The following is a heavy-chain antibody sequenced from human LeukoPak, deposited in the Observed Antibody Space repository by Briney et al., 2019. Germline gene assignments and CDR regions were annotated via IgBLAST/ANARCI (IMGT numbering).Heavy chain of an antibody. CDR3: AYVDTAMVLGLDAFDI. Sequence: ASVTVSFKASGGTFSSYAISWVRQAPGQGLEWMGGIIPIFGTANYAQKFQGRVTITADKSTSTAYMELSSLRSEDTAVYYCAYVDTAMVLGLDAFDIWGQGTMVTVSS. J-gene: IGHJ3*02. CDR2: IIPIFGTA. CDR1: GGTFSSYA. V-gene: IGHV1-69*06. D-gene: IGHD5-18*01.